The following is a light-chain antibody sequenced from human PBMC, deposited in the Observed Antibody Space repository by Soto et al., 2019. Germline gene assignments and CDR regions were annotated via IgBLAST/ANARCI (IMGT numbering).Light chain of an antibody. CDR1: QSPLHSNGYTF. J-gene: IGKJ2*01. Sequence: DIVMTQSPLSLPVTPGDPASISCRSSQSPLHSNGYTFFDWYVQKPGQATQLLIYLGANRASGAPERFSGSGSGSDFTLKISRLEAEHAGVYYCMEGGDASSTLGKGTKLYIK. CDR3: MEGGDASST. CDR2: LGA. V-gene: IGKV2-28*01.